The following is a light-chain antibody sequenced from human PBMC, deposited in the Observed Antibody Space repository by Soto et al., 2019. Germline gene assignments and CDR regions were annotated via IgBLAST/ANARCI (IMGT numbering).Light chain of an antibody. CDR3: QQYNDWPPIT. J-gene: IGKJ3*01. CDR2: GPS. CDR1: QSVNAD. Sequence: EVVMTQSPATLSVSPGESATLSCRASQSVNADVAGYQQKPGQAPRLLIYGPSTRATDIPARFSGGGSGTEFTLTISSLQSEDFAIYYCQQYNDWPPITFGPGTKVNVK. V-gene: IGKV3D-15*01.